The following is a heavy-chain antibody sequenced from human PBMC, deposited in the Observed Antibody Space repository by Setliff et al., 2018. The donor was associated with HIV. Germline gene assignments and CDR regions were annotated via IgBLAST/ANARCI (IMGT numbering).Heavy chain of an antibody. CDR3: ARLDTVMLYTDC. D-gene: IGHD3-16*01. CDR2: IYQSGST. CDR1: HYSISSEYY. V-gene: IGHV4-38-2*02. J-gene: IGHJ4*02. Sequence: PSETLSLTCTVPHYSISSEYYWGWFRQPPGKGLEYIGSIYQSGSTYYSPSLKSRISMSIDTSKDQFSLRLKSVTASDMAVYYCARLDTVMLYTDCWGQGTLVTVSS.